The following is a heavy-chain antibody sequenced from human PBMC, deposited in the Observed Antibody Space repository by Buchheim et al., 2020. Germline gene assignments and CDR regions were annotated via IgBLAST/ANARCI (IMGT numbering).Heavy chain of an antibody. CDR2: INHSGST. CDR3: AGGNSSGSLDF. Sequence: QVQLQQWGAGLLKSSETLSLTCAVYGGSFSGYYWSWIRQPPGKGLEWIGEINHSGSTSYNPSLESRVTISVDTSQNQFSLRLSSVTAADTAVYYCAGGNSSGSLDFWGQGTL. D-gene: IGHD3-22*01. V-gene: IGHV4-34*01. J-gene: IGHJ4*02. CDR1: GGSFSGYY.